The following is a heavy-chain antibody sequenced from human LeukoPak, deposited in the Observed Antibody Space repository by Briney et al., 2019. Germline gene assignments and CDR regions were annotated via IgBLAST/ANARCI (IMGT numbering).Heavy chain of an antibody. V-gene: IGHV3-33*01. CDR1: GFTFSSYG. D-gene: IGHD3-3*01. Sequence: GGSLRLSCAASGFTFSSYGMHWVRQAPGKGLEWVAVIWYDGSNKYYADSVKGRFTISRDNSKNTLYLQMSSLRAEDTAVYYCARDQTIFGVVISYGMDVWGQGTTVTVSS. J-gene: IGHJ6*02. CDR3: ARDQTIFGVVISYGMDV. CDR2: IWYDGSNK.